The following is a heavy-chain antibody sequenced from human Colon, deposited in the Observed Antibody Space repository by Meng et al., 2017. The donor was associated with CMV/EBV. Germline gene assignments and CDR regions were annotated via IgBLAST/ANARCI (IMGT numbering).Heavy chain of an antibody. CDR1: GDSITTYY. V-gene: IGHV4-59*03. CDR2: IYYSGST. J-gene: IGHJ4*02. D-gene: IGHD3-16*01. CDR3: ATAKRGTFDY. Sequence: SETLSLTCTVSGDSITTYYWSWIRQPPGKGLEWLGYIYYSGSTNYNPSLKSRVSISVDTSKRQFSLKLSSVTAADTAVYYCATAKRGTFDYWGPGTLVTVSS.